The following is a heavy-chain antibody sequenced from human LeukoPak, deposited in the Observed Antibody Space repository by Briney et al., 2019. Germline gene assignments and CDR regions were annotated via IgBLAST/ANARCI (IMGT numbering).Heavy chain of an antibody. D-gene: IGHD3-3*01. V-gene: IGHV4-34*01. Sequence: SETLSVTCAVDGGSLSGFYWTWIRQTPAKGLEWIGEINQTRRTNYNPSLTDYSPSLKSRVTTSVDSSQKELSLRVNSVTAADTGVYYCARVRHDPLEYGFYMDVWGKGTAVTVSS. CDR3: ARVRHDPLEYGFYMDV. CDR2: INQTRRT. J-gene: IGHJ6*03. CDR1: GGSLSGFY.